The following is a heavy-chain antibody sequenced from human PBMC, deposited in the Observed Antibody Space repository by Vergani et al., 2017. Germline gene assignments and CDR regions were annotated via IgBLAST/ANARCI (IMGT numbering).Heavy chain of an antibody. J-gene: IGHJ4*02. CDR3: ASGWFGEVLSIDY. D-gene: IGHD3-10*01. Sequence: QVQLQESGPGLVKPSETLSLTCTVSGYSISSGYYWGWIRQPPGKGLEWIGSIYHSGSTYYNPSLKSRVTISVETSKNQFSLKLSSVSAADTAVYYCASGWFGEVLSIDYWGQGTLVTVSS. CDR2: IYHSGST. V-gene: IGHV4-38-2*02. CDR1: GYSISSGYY.